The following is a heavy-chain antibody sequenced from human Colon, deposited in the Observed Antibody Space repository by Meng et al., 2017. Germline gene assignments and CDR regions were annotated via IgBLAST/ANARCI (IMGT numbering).Heavy chain of an antibody. CDR3: ATYGSGHPA. D-gene: IGHD6-19*01. CDR2: IKNKADGGTT. V-gene: IGHV3-15*01. J-gene: IGHJ4*02. CDR1: GFSFTNAY. Sequence: VHLVESGGCLVEPGGSLRLSFPGSGFSFTNAYMSWVRQAPGKGPEWVGRIKNKADGGTTDYTAPLKDRFSISRDDSKNTVYLQMNSLKTEDTAPYYCATYGSGHPAGGQGTLVTVSS.